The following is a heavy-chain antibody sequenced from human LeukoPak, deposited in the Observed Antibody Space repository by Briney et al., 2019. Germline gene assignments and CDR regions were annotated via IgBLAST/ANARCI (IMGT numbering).Heavy chain of an antibody. V-gene: IGHV1-2*02. D-gene: IGHD3-10*01. CDR3: ARIPSGFGDPNN. J-gene: IGHJ4*02. CDR1: GYTFTGYY. Sequence: ASVKVSCTASGYTFTGYYMHWVRQAPGQGLEWMGWINPNSGGTNYAQKFQGRVTMTRDTSISTAYMELTRLRSDDTAVYYCARIPSGFGDPNNWGQGTLVTVSS. CDR2: INPNSGGT.